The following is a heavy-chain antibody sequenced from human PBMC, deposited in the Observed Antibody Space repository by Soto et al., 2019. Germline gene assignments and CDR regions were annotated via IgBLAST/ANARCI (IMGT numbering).Heavy chain of an antibody. V-gene: IGHV3-30*18. J-gene: IGHJ4*02. D-gene: IGHD4-17*01. Sequence: QVQLVESGGGLVQPGRSLRLSCAASGFTFSSYGMHWVRQAPGKGLEWVAVISYDGSNKYYADSVKGRFTISRDNSKNTLYLQMNSLRAEDTAVYYCAKGGSKDGDYLDYWGQGTLVTVSS. CDR3: AKGGSKDGDYLDY. CDR1: GFTFSSYG. CDR2: ISYDGSNK.